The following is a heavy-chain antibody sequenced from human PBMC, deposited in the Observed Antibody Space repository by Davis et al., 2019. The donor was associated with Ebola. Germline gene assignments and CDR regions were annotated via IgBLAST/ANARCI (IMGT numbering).Heavy chain of an antibody. V-gene: IGHV4-59*01. D-gene: IGHD3-3*01. CDR1: SGSISSYY. J-gene: IGHJ4*02. CDR2: IHYSGNT. Sequence: SETLSLTCTVSSGSISSYYWSWIRQPPGKGLEWIGYIHYSGNTNYSPSLKSRVTISVDTSKNQFSLKLSSVTAADTAVYYCARTNSDFWSGYYSGYFDYWGQGTLVTVSS. CDR3: ARTNSDFWSGYYSGYFDY.